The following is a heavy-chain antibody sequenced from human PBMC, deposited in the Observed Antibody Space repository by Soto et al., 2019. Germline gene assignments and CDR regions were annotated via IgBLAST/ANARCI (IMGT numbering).Heavy chain of an antibody. CDR1: GGSISSGGYS. CDR2: IYHSGST. V-gene: IGHV4-30-2*01. J-gene: IGHJ4*02. Sequence: QLQLQESGSGLVKPSQTLSLTCAVSGGSISSGGYSWTWIRQPPGKGLEWIGYIYHSGSTCYNPSFKSRVTISVDRSQNQFSLKLSSVTAADTAVYYCAAGGGLPRYYWGQGTLVTVSS. CDR3: AAGGGLPRYY. D-gene: IGHD5-12*01.